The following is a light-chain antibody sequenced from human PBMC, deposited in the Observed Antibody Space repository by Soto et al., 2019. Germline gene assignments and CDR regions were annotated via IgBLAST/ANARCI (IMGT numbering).Light chain of an antibody. V-gene: IGKV1-5*01. CDR2: DAL. J-gene: IGKJ1*01. CDR1: QSITNR. Sequence: DIQMTQSPSTLSASVGDRVAITRRASQSITNRLAWYQLKPGKAPKVLIYDALNLESGVPSRFSGSGYGTEFTLTIRSLQPDDFATYCCQHYGGMWTSGQGTKVDIK. CDR3: QHYGGMWT.